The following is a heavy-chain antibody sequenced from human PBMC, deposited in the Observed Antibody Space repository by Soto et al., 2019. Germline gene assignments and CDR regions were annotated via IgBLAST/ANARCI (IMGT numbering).Heavy chain of an antibody. D-gene: IGHD6-6*01. Sequence: EVQLVESGGGLVQPGGSLRLSCAASGFTVSSNYMSWVRQAPGKGLEWVSVIYSGGSTYYADSVKGRFTISRDNSKTTLYLQMNSLRAEDTAVYYCVPLGPLAPNWFDPWGQGTLVTVSS. CDR3: VPLGPLAPNWFDP. CDR2: IYSGGST. CDR1: GFTVSSNY. V-gene: IGHV3-66*01. J-gene: IGHJ5*02.